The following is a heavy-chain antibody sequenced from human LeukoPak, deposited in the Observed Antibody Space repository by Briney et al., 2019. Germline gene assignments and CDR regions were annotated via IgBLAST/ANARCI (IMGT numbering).Heavy chain of an antibody. Sequence: ASVKVSCKASGYTFTDYYMHWVRQAPGQGLEWMGWINPNSGGTNYAQKFQGRVTMTRDTSISSAYMELSSIRSDDTAMYYCARYYSGFGYALHDYWGQGNLVTVSS. J-gene: IGHJ4*02. CDR1: GYTFTDYY. V-gene: IGHV1-2*02. CDR3: ARYYSGFGYALHDY. D-gene: IGHD1-26*01. CDR2: INPNSGGT.